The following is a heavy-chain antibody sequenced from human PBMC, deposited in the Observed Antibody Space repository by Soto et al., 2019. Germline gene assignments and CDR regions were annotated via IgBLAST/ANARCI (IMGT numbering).Heavy chain of an antibody. Sequence: QIQLVQSAAEVKKPGASVKVSCKTSGYTFVSYGISWVRQAPGQGLEWMGWISPYNGNTNFAQRFRGRVTLTTDTSTDSVYMDLGSLKSDDTAVYYCARYQNFFDSSGYYDHWGQGTLITVSS. CDR1: GYTFVSYG. CDR3: ARYQNFFDSSGYYDH. D-gene: IGHD3-22*01. V-gene: IGHV1-18*04. CDR2: ISPYNGNT. J-gene: IGHJ5*02.